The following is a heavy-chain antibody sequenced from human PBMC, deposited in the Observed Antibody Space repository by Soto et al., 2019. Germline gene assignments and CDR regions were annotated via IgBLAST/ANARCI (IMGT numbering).Heavy chain of an antibody. Sequence: QVQLQESGPGLVKPSGTLSLTCAVSGGSISSSNWWSWVRQPPGKGLEWIGETHHSGTTNYNPSLKRRVSISVDKSKNQFSLKLRSVTAADTALYYCAREGSGTSFFDYWGQGTLVTVSS. CDR2: THHSGTT. CDR3: AREGSGTSFFDY. V-gene: IGHV4-4*02. CDR1: GGSISSSNW. D-gene: IGHD3-10*01. J-gene: IGHJ4*02.